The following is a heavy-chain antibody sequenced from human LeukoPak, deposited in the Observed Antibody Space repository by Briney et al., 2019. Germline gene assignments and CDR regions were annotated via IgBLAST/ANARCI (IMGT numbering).Heavy chain of an antibody. D-gene: IGHD5-12*01. V-gene: IGHV3-23*01. J-gene: IGHJ4*02. CDR2: ISGSGGST. CDR1: GFTFSSYA. CDR3: AKHIRVAIHYFDY. Sequence: GGSLRLSCAASGFTFSSYAMSWVRQAPGKGLEWVSAISGSGGSTYYADSVKGRFTIARDNSKNTLYLQMNSLRAEDTAVYYCAKHIRVAIHYFDYWGQGTLVTVSS.